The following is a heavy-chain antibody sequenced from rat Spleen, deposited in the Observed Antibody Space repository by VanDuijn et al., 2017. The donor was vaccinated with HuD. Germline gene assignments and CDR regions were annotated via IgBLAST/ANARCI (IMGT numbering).Heavy chain of an antibody. J-gene: IGHJ2*01. CDR3: ARHEYYGGYIDY. Sequence: EVQLVESGGGLVQPGRSLKLSCAASGFTFSDYNMAWVRQAPKKGLEWVATISYDGSSTYYRDSVKGRFTISRDNAKSTLYLQMDSLRSEDTATYYCARHEYYGGYIDYWGQGVMVTVSS. D-gene: IGHD1-11*01. CDR2: ISYDGSST. V-gene: IGHV5-7*01. CDR1: GFTFSDYN.